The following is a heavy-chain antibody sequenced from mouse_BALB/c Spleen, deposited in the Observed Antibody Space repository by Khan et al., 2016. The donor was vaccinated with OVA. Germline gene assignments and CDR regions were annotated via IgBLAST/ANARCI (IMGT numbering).Heavy chain of an antibody. J-gene: IGHJ3*01. Sequence: VQLQQSGTVLARPGTSVKMSCKASGYTFTSYWMHWVKQRPGQGLEWIGAIYPGNSDTSYNQKFKGKAKLTAVTSTRTAYMELSSRTNEDSSVYYCTRFGYLFAYWGQGTLVTVSA. CDR2: IYPGNSDT. V-gene: IGHV1-5*01. CDR1: GYTFTSYW. D-gene: IGHD2-2*01. CDR3: TRFGYLFAY.